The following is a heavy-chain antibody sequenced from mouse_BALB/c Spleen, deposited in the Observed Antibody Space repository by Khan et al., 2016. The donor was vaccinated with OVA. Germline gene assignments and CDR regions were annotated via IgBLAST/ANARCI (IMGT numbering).Heavy chain of an antibody. Sequence: VQFQESGPGLVAPSQSLSITCTVSGFSLSRYNIHWVRQPPGKGLEWLGMIWGGGGTDYNSTLKSRLSIRKDNSKSQVLLKMNSLQTDDTAMYYCARAYYRYDGYYAMDYWGQGTSITVSS. CDR1: GFSLSRYN. CDR3: ARAYYRYDGYYAMDY. V-gene: IGHV2-6-4*01. D-gene: IGHD2-14*01. J-gene: IGHJ4*01. CDR2: IWGGGGT.